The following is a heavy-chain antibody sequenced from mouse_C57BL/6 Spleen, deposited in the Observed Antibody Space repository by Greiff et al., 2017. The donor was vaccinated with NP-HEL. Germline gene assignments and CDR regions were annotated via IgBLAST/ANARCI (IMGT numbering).Heavy chain of an antibody. CDR2: ISDGGSYT. V-gene: IGHV5-4*01. CDR3: ARDGDGYYGDFDY. CDR1: GFTFSSYA. D-gene: IGHD2-3*01. Sequence: EVKLMESGGGLVKPGGSLKLSCAASGFTFSSYAMSWVRQTPEKRLEWVATISDGGSYTYYPDNVKGRFTISRDNAKNNLYLQMSHLKSEDTAMYYCARDGDGYYGDFDYWGQGTTLTVSS. J-gene: IGHJ2*01.